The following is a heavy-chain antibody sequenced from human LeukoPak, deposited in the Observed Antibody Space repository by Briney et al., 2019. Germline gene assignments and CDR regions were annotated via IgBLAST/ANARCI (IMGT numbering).Heavy chain of an antibody. D-gene: IGHD3-3*01. V-gene: IGHV4-34*01. Sequence: PSETLSLTCAVYGGSFSGYYWSWIRQPPGKGLEWIGETNHSGSTNYNPSLKSRVTISVDTSKNQFSLKLSSVTAADTAVYYCARRITIFGVVHPPDYWGQGTLVTVSS. CDR3: ARRITIFGVVHPPDY. CDR2: TNHSGST. J-gene: IGHJ4*02. CDR1: GGSFSGYY.